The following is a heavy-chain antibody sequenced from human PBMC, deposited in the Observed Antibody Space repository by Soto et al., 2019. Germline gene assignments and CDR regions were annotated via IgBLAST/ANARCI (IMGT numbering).Heavy chain of an antibody. CDR2: ISESGGGT. D-gene: IGHD5-18*01. CDR1: GFTFSSYA. Sequence: GGSLRLSCAASGFTFSSYAMSWVRQAPGRGLEWVSGISESGGGTYYADSVKGRFAISRDNSKDTLFLHMNSLRAEDTAVYYCAKDSKIQLWLFDYWGRGTLVTVSS. J-gene: IGHJ4*02. CDR3: AKDSKIQLWLFDY. V-gene: IGHV3-23*01.